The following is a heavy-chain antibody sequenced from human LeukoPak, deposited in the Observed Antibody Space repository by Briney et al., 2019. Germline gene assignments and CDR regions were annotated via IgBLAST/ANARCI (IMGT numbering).Heavy chain of an antibody. D-gene: IGHD6-13*01. CDR3: ARDSSSWKTYNWFDP. V-gene: IGHV1-2*02. Sequence: ASVKVSCKASGYTFTGYYMHWVRQAPGQGLEWMGWINPNSGGTNYAQKFQGRVTMTRDTSISTAYMELRRLRSDDTAVYYCARDSSSWKTYNWFDPWGQGTLVTVSS. CDR2: INPNSGGT. CDR1: GYTFTGYY. J-gene: IGHJ5*02.